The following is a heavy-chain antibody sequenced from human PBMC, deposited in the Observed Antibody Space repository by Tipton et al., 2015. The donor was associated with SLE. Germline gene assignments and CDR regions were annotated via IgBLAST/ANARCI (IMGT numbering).Heavy chain of an antibody. D-gene: IGHD6-13*01. J-gene: IGHJ4*02. CDR1: GGSISSSSYY. CDR3: ARHMSAAGPFDY. CDR2: IYYSGST. V-gene: IGHV4-39*01. Sequence: LRLSCTVSGGSISSSSYYWGWIRQPPGKGLEWIGSIYYSGSTYYNPSLKSRVTISVDTSKNQFSLKLSSVTAADTAVYYCARHMSAAGPFDYWGQGTLVTVSS.